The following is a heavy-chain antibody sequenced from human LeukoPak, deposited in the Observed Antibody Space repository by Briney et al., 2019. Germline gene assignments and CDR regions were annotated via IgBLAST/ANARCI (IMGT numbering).Heavy chain of an antibody. CDR2: INPKSGGRDT. J-gene: IGHJ4*02. V-gene: IGHV1-2*02. D-gene: IGHD2-21*01. CDR1: EYTFTDYY. Sequence: GAPVKVSCKALEYTFTDYYIHWVRQAPGQGLEWMGWINPKSGGRDTNYAQKFRGRVTMTTDTSISTAYMELSRLRSDDTAVYFCAKGHYDGDHPHYDGGSVDSWGQGTHITVSS. CDR3: AKGHYDGDHPHYDGGSVDS.